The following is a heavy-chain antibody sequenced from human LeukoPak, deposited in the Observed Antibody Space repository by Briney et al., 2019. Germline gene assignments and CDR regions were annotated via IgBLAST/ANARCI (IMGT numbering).Heavy chain of an antibody. V-gene: IGHV3-23*01. CDR1: GFTFSSYA. J-gene: IGHJ6*02. D-gene: IGHD2-8*02. Sequence: GGSLRLSCADSGFTFSSYAMTWVRQAPGKGLEWVSGISASGVSTYYADSVKGRFTISRDNSKNTLYLQMNSLRGEDTAVYYCARDAGGYGMDVWGQGTTVTVSS. CDR3: ARDAGGYGMDV. CDR2: ISASGVST.